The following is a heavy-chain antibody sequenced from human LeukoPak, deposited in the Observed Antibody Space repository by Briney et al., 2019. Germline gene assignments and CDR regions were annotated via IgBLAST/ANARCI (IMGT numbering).Heavy chain of an antibody. D-gene: IGHD3-10*01. CDR2: IYYSGST. J-gene: IGHJ4*02. CDR1: GGSISSGGYY. Sequence: SETLSLTCTVSGGSISSGGYYWSWIRQHPGKGLEWIGYIYYSGSTYYNPSLKSRVTISVDTSKNQFSLKLSSVTAADTAVYYCARGFGPFSYFDYWGQGTLVTVSS. CDR3: ARGFGPFSYFDY. V-gene: IGHV4-31*03.